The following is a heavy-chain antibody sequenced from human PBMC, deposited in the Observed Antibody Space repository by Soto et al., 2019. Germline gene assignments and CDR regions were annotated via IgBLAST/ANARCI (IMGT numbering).Heavy chain of an antibody. CDR1: GGSFSGYY. CDR2: INHSGST. J-gene: IGHJ6*02. CDR3: ARDPYYYDSSGYYSRGGGYYGMDV. D-gene: IGHD3-22*01. V-gene: IGHV4-34*01. Sequence: PSETLSLTCAVYGGSFSGYYWSWIRQPPGKGLEWIGEINHSGSTNYNPSLKSRVTISVDTSKNQFSLKLSSVTAADTAVYYCARDPYYYDSSGYYSRGGGYYGMDVWGQGTTVTVSS.